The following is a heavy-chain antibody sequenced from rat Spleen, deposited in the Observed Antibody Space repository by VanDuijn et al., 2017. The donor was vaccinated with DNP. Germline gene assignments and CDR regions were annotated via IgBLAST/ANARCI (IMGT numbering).Heavy chain of an antibody. D-gene: IGHD1-9*01. V-gene: IGHV5-27*01. Sequence: EVQLVESGGGLVQPGRSLKLSCAASGFTFSAYYMAWVRQAPAKGLEWVAYIGSPAYAPYYADSVKGRFTISRDNAKSTLYLQMDSLRSEDTATYYCATPTGITEYWGKGVMVTVSS. CDR1: GFTFSAYY. CDR3: ATPTGITEY. J-gene: IGHJ2*01. CDR2: IGSPAYAP.